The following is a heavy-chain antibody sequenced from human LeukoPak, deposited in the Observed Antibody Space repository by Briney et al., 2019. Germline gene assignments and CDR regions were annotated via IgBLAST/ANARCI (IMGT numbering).Heavy chain of an antibody. V-gene: IGHV3-30-3*01. D-gene: IGHD1-26*01. CDR3: AKDVGPHWFDP. CDR2: ISYDGSNK. CDR1: GFTFSSYA. J-gene: IGHJ5*02. Sequence: PGRSLRLSCAAPGFTFSSYAMHWVRQAPGKGLEWVAVISYDGSNKYYADSVKGRFTISRDNSKNTLYLQMNSLRAEDTAVYYCAKDVGPHWFDPWGQGTLVTVSS.